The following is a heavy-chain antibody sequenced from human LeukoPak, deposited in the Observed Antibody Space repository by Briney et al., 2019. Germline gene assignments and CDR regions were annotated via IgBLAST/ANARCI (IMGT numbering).Heavy chain of an antibody. CDR1: GFTFSSYS. Sequence: GGSLRLSCAASGFTFSSYSMNRVRQAPGKGLEWVSYISSASNTIYYADSVKGRFTISRDNAKNSLYLQMNSLRAEDTAMYYCARDGWFGDYNWFDPWGQGTLVTVSS. CDR2: ISSASNTI. D-gene: IGHD3-10*01. J-gene: IGHJ5*02. V-gene: IGHV3-48*01. CDR3: ARDGWFGDYNWFDP.